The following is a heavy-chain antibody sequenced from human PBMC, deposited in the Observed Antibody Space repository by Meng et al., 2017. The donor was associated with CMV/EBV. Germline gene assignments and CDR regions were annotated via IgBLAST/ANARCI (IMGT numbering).Heavy chain of an antibody. CDR1: GYTFTSYD. D-gene: IGHD6-6*01. V-gene: IGHV1-8*03. CDR3: ASGSSGDSSSSGFVDY. J-gene: IGHJ4*02. CDR2: MNPNSGNT. Sequence: ASVKVSCKASGYTFTSYDINWVRQATGQGLEWMGWMNPNSGNTGYAQKFQGRVTITRNTSISTAYMELSSLRSEDTAVYYCASGSSGDSSSSGFVDYWGQGTLVTVSS.